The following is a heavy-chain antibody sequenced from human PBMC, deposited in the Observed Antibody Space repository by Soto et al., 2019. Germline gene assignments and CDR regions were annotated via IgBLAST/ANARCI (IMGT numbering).Heavy chain of an antibody. CDR2: ISGSGGST. CDR1: GFTFSSYA. CDR3: AKEMYYYGSGSPHDY. D-gene: IGHD3-10*01. J-gene: IGHJ4*02. Sequence: GGSLRLSCTASGFTFSSYAMSWVRQAPGKGLEWVSAISGSGGSTYYADSVKGRFTTSRDNSKNTLYLQMNSLRAEDTAVYYCAKEMYYYGSGSPHDYWGQGTLVTVSS. V-gene: IGHV3-23*01.